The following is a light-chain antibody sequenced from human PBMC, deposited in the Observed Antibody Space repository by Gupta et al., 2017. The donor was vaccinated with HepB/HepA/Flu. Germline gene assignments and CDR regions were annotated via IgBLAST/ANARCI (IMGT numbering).Light chain of an antibody. CDR3: QAWDTRTDNVV. Sequence: SYELTPPPSVSVSPGQTDSITCSGDKLGDKYACWYQQKPGQSPVLVIYQDNKRPSGIPDRFSGSNAGNTATLTISGAQARDEADYYCQAWDTRTDNVVFGGGTKLTVL. CDR1: KLGDKY. CDR2: QDN. V-gene: IGLV3-1*01. J-gene: IGLJ2*01.